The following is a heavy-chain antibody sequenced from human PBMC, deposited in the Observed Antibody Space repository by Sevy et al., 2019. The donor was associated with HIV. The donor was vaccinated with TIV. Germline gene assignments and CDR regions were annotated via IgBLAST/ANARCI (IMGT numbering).Heavy chain of an antibody. CDR3: ARGGNVLRYFDWLPPYYYYYGMDV. V-gene: IGHV3-30*04. D-gene: IGHD3-9*01. CDR1: GFTFSSYA. J-gene: IGHJ6*02. CDR2: ISYDGSNK. Sequence: GGSLRLSCAASGFTFSSYAMHWVRQAPGKGLEWVAVISYDGSNKYYADSVKGRFTSSRDNSKNTLYLQMNSLRAEDTAVYYCARGGNVLRYFDWLPPYYYYYGMDVWGQGTTVTVSS.